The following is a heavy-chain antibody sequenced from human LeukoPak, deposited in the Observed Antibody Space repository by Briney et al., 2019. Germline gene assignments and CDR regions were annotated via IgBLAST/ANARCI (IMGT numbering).Heavy chain of an antibody. Sequence: SETLSLTCSVSGDSISGSSYYWGWIRQPPGKGLEFIGTIYYSGSTYYNPSLKSRVTISVDTSKNQFSLTLSSVTAADTALYYCARHGTTWQYFAYWGQGTLVTVSS. CDR2: IYYSGST. J-gene: IGHJ4*02. CDR1: GDSISGSSYY. D-gene: IGHD1-14*01. CDR3: ARHGTTWQYFAY. V-gene: IGHV4-39*07.